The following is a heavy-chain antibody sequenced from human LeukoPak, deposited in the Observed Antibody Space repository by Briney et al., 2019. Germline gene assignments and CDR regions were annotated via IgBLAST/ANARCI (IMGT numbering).Heavy chain of an antibody. CDR1: GYTFTSYY. D-gene: IGHD4-17*01. J-gene: IGHJ4*02. V-gene: IGHV1-46*01. CDR3: ARADYGDYEYSY. Sequence: ASVKVSCKASGYTFTSYYMHWVRQAPGQGLEWMGLINPSGGSTSYAQKFQGRGTMTRDTSTSTVYMELSSLRSEDTAVYYCARADYGDYEYSYWGQGTLITVSS. CDR2: INPSGGST.